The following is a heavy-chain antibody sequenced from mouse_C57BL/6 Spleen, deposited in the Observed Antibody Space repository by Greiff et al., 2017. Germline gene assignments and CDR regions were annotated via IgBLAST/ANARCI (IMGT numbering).Heavy chain of an antibody. V-gene: IGHV1-50*01. CDR2: IDPSDSYT. CDR3: ALTDFDY. J-gene: IGHJ2*01. Sequence: VQLQQPGAELVKPGASVKLSCKASGYTFTSYWMQWVKQRPGQGLEWIGEIDPSDSYTNYNQKVKGKATLTVDTSSSTAYMQLSSLTSEDSAVYYCALTDFDYWGQGTTLTVSS. CDR1: GYTFTSYW. D-gene: IGHD4-1*01.